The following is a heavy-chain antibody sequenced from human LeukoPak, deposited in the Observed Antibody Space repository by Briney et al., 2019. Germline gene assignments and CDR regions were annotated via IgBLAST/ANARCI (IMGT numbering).Heavy chain of an antibody. CDR1: GGTFSSYA. V-gene: IGHV1-69*05. J-gene: IGHJ6*03. CDR2: IIPIFGTA. Sequence: SSVKVSCKASGGTFSSYAISWVRQAPGQGLEWMGRIIPIFGTANYAQKLQGRVTITTDTSTSTAYMELRSLRSDDTAVYYCARDQDYGATPAYYYYMDVWGKGTTVTVSS. CDR3: ARDQDYGATPAYYYYMDV. D-gene: IGHD4/OR15-4a*01.